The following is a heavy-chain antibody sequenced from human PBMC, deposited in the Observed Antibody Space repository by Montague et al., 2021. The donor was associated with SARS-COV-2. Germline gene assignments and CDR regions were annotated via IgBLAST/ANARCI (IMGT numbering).Heavy chain of an antibody. Sequence: CAISGDSVSSHIATWNWIRQSSSIGLEWLGRTYYMSKWYNDYAESVKSRITIDPDTSKHQFSLHLNSVTPEDTAVYYCARIPVGSKYYFDFWGQGTLVTVSS. CDR3: ARIPVGSKYYFDF. CDR1: GDSVSSHIAT. CDR2: TYYMSKWYN. J-gene: IGHJ4*02. D-gene: IGHD2-2*01. V-gene: IGHV6-1*01.